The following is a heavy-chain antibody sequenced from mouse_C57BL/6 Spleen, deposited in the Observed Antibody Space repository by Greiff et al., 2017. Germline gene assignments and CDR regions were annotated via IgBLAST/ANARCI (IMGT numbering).Heavy chain of an antibody. D-gene: IGHD1-1*01. CDR1: GFTFSDYG. Sequence: EVKLMESGGGLVKPGGSLKLSCAASGFTFSDYGMHWVRQAPEKGLEWVAYISSGSSTIYYADTVKGRFTISRDNAKNTLFLQMTSLRSEDTAMYYCARGGITTVVYFDYWGQGTTLTVSS. V-gene: IGHV5-17*01. CDR2: ISSGSSTI. J-gene: IGHJ2*01. CDR3: ARGGITTVVYFDY.